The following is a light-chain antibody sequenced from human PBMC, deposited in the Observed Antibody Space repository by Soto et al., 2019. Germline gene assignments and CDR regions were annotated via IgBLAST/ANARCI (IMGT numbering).Light chain of an antibody. CDR2: SNS. J-gene: IGLJ3*02. CDR3: AAWDDSLNGWV. CDR1: SSNIARNN. Sequence: QSVLTQPPSASGTPGQRVTVSCSGGSSNIARNNVNWYQQLPGTAPKLLVYSNSLRPSGVPDRFSGSKSGTSASLAISGLQSEDEADYYCAAWDDSLNGWVFGGGTKLTVL. V-gene: IGLV1-44*01.